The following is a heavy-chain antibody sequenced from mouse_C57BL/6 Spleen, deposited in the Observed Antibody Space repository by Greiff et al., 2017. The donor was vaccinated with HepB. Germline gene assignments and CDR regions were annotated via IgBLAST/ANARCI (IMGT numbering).Heavy chain of an antibody. CDR1: GYTFTDYE. CDR2: IDPETGGT. V-gene: IGHV1-15*01. CDR3: TRKLGLAWFAY. Sequence: VQLQQSGAELVRPGASVTLSCKASGYTFTDYEMHWVKQTPVHGLEWIGAIDPETGGTAYNQKFKGKAILTADKSSSTAYMELRSLTSEDSAVYYCTRKLGLAWFAYWGQGTLVTVSA. J-gene: IGHJ3*01. D-gene: IGHD4-1*01.